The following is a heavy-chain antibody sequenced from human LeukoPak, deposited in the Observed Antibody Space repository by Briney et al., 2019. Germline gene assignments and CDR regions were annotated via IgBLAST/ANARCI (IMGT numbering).Heavy chain of an antibody. Sequence: SGTLSLTCAVSGGSISSSNWWSWVCQPPGKGLEWSGEIYHSGSTNYSPSLKSRVTISVDKSKNQFSLKLSSVTAADTAVYYCARVRGGNYYYGMDVWGQGTTVTVSS. CDR2: IYHSGST. CDR1: GGSISSSNW. CDR3: ARVRGGNYYYGMDV. D-gene: IGHD3-10*01. J-gene: IGHJ6*02. V-gene: IGHV4-4*02.